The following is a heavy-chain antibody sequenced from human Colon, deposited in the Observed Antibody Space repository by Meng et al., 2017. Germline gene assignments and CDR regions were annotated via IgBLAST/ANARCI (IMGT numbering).Heavy chain of an antibody. Sequence: GSLRLSCAASGFTFSSYAMSWVRQAPGKGLEWVSAISGSGGSTYYADSVKGRFTISRDNSKNTLYLQMNSLRAEDTAVYYCASDYYDSSGYYQSLDYWGQGTLVTVSS. CDR1: GFTFSSYA. CDR3: ASDYYDSSGYYQSLDY. V-gene: IGHV3-23*01. CDR2: ISGSGGST. J-gene: IGHJ4*02. D-gene: IGHD3-22*01.